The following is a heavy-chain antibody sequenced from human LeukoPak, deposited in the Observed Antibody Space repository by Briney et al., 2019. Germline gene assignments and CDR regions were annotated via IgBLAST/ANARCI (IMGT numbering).Heavy chain of an antibody. CDR1: GGSISNYY. J-gene: IGHJ4*02. V-gene: IGHV4-59*12. CDR3: ARGPRPTC. Sequence: PSETLSLTCTVSGGSISNYYWSWIRQPPGKGLEWIGYIYYSGSTNYNPSLKSRVTISVDTSKNQFSLKLSSVTAADTAVYYCARGPRPTCWGQGTLVTVSS. CDR2: IYYSGST.